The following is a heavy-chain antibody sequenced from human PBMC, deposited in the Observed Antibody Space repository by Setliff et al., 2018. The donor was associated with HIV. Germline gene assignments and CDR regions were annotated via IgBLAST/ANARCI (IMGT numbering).Heavy chain of an antibody. CDR2: ISSSSSYI. J-gene: IGHJ6*03. Sequence: GGSLRLSCAASGFTFSSYSMNWVRQAPGRGLEWVSSISSSSSYIYYADSVKGRFTISRDKSKNTLSLQMNSLRPEDTAVYYCARISVASRYNSDMDVWGKGTTVTVSS. V-gene: IGHV3-21*01. D-gene: IGHD5-12*01. CDR1: GFTFSSYS. CDR3: ARISVASRYNSDMDV.